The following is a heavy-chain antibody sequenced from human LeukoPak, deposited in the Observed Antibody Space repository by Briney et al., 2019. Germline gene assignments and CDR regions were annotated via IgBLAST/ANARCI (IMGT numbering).Heavy chain of an antibody. J-gene: IGHJ6*02. CDR3: ARDTGGFGELCAYYYGMDV. D-gene: IGHD3-10*01. Sequence: ASVKVSCKASGYTFTSYGISWVRQAPGQGLEWMGWISAYNGNTNYAQKLQGRVTMTTDTSTSTAYMELRSLRSDDTAVYYCARDTGGFGELCAYYYGMDVWGQGTTVTVSS. CDR2: ISAYNGNT. V-gene: IGHV1-18*01. CDR1: GYTFTSYG.